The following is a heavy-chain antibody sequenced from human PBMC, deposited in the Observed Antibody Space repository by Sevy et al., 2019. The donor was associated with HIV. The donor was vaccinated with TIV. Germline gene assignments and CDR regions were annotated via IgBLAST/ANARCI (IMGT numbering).Heavy chain of an antibody. J-gene: IGHJ5*02. CDR2: IIPIFGTA. CDR1: GGTFSSYA. D-gene: IGHD5-12*01. V-gene: IGHV1-69*13. CDR3: ARVEMATIIGWFDP. Sequence: ASVKVSCKASGGTFSSYAISRVRQAPGQGLEWMGGIIPIFGTANYAQKFQGRVTITADESTSTAYMELSSLRSEDTAVYYCARVEMATIIGWFDPWGQGTLVTVSS.